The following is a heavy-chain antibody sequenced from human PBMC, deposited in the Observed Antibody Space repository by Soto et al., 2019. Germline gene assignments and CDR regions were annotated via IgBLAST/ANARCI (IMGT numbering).Heavy chain of an antibody. J-gene: IGHJ3*01. V-gene: IGHV4-59*08. CDR1: GGGISSSY. CDR2: VYSGGNI. D-gene: IGHD2-21*01. Sequence: SETLSLTCTVSGGGISSSYWSWIRQSPGKGLEWIGYVYSGGNIKSNPSLESRVVISADTSKKQFSLKLSSVTAADTAVYYCARHSESIVVVVGHGSNAFDVWGQGTMVTVSS. CDR3: ARHSESIVVVVGHGSNAFDV.